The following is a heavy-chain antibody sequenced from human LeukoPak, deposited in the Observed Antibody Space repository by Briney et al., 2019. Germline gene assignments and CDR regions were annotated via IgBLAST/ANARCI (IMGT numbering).Heavy chain of an antibody. CDR3: ARDGISDADAFDI. Sequence: GASVKVSCKASGYSFTGFYMHWVRQAPGQGLEWMAWINPDSGATKSAPKFQGRVTLTRDTSINTVYMELRGLGSDDTAVYYCARDGISDADAFDIWGQGTMVTVSS. CDR2: INPDSGAT. V-gene: IGHV1-2*02. CDR1: GYSFTGFY. D-gene: IGHD1-14*01. J-gene: IGHJ3*02.